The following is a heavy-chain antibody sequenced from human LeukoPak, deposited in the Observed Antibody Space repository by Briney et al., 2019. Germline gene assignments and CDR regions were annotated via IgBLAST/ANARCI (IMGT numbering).Heavy chain of an antibody. V-gene: IGHV1-2*02. Sequence: GASVKVSCKASGYTFTTYYMHWVRQAPGQGLEWMGWINLNSGGTNYAQNFQGRVTMTRDTSISTAYMELSRLRSDDTAMYYCASGAAITMVREALYYFDYWGQGTLVTVSS. D-gene: IGHD3-10*01. CDR1: GYTFTTYY. J-gene: IGHJ4*02. CDR3: ASGAAITMVREALYYFDY. CDR2: INLNSGGT.